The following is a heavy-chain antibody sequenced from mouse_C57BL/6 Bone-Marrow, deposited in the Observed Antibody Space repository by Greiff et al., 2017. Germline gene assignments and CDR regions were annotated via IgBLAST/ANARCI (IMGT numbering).Heavy chain of an antibody. J-gene: IGHJ4*01. CDR1: GFTFTDYY. CDR2: IRNKANGYTT. D-gene: IGHD2-5*01. CDR3: SRRYYYSSNAMGY. Sequence: EVKLIESGGGLVQPGGSLSLSCAASGFTFTDYYMSWVRQPPGKALEWLGFIRNKANGYTTEYSASVKGRFTISRDNSQSILYLQMHALRAEDSATYYCSRRYYYSSNAMGYWGQGTSVTVSS. V-gene: IGHV7-3*01.